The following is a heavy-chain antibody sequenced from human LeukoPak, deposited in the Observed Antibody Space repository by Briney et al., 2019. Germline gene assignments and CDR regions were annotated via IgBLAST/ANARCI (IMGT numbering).Heavy chain of an antibody. V-gene: IGHV3-21*01. D-gene: IGHD3-10*01. CDR2: ISSSSSYI. CDR3: ARDLERGVAVIDY. Sequence: GGSLRLSCAASGFTFSSYSMNWVRQAPGKGLEWVSSISSSSSYIYYADSVKGRFTISRDNAKNSLYLQMNSLRAEDTAVYYCARDLERGVAVIDYWGQGTLVTVSS. CDR1: GFTFSSYS. J-gene: IGHJ4*02.